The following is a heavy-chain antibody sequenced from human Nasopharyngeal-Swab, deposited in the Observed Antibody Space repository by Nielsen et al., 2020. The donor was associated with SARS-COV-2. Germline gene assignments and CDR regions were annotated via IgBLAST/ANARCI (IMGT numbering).Heavy chain of an antibody. D-gene: IGHD3-22*01. V-gene: IGHV1-18*01. Sequence: ASVKVSCKASGYTFTSYGINWVRQAPGQGLEWMGWISTNNGATNYAQKLQGRVTITADESTSTAYMELSSLRSEDTAVYYCARGRYYYDSSPEDYFDYWGQGTLVTVSS. J-gene: IGHJ4*02. CDR3: ARGRYYYDSSPEDYFDY. CDR2: ISTNNGAT. CDR1: GYTFTSYG.